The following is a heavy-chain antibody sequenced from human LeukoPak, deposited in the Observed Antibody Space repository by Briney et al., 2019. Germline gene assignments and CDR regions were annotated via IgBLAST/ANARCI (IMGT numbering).Heavy chain of an antibody. CDR2: IRYDGSNK. V-gene: IGHV3-30*02. Sequence: GGSLRLSCAASGFTFSSYGMHWVRQAPGKGLEWVAFIRYDGSNKYYADSVKGRFTISRDNSKNTLYLQMNSLSAEDTAVYYCAKDLLDSYGYGYYYYMDVWGKGTTVTISS. CDR1: GFTFSSYG. J-gene: IGHJ6*03. D-gene: IGHD5-18*01. CDR3: AKDLLDSYGYGYYYYMDV.